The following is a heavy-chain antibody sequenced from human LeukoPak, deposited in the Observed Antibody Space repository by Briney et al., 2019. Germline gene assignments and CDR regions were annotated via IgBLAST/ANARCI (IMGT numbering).Heavy chain of an antibody. V-gene: IGHV3-66*01. Sequence: GGSLRLSCAASGFXVSSNYISWVRQAPGEGLKWVSVIYSGGSTYYADSVKGRFTIPRDNSKNTLYLQMNSLRAEDTAVYYCASKGRYCSGGSCYSSVYWGQGTLVTVSS. J-gene: IGHJ4*02. CDR2: IYSGGST. D-gene: IGHD2-15*01. CDR1: GFXVSSNY. CDR3: ASKGRYCSGGSCYSSVY.